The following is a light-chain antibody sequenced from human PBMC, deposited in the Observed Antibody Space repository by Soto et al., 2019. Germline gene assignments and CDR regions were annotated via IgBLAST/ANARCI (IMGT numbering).Light chain of an antibody. CDR3: CSYAGSSTHVV. CDR1: NSDIGTYNL. CDR2: EGT. Sequence: QSALTQPASVSGSPGQSITISCTGTNSDIGTYNLVSWYQQHPGKAPKLIIFEGTKRPSGVSIRFSGSRSGNTASLTISGLQAEDEADYYCCSYAGSSTHVVFGGGTKLTVL. J-gene: IGLJ2*01. V-gene: IGLV2-23*01.